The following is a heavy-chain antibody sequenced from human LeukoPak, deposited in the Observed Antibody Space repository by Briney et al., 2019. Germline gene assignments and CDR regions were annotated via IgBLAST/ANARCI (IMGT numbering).Heavy chain of an antibody. D-gene: IGHD3-3*01. J-gene: IGHJ3*02. CDR1: GFTFSSYG. Sequence: GGSLRLSCAASGFTFSSYGMHWVRQAPGKGLEWVAVIWYDGSNKYYADSVKGRFTISRDNSKNTLYLQMNSLRAEDTAVYYCARGGLLEWLFDAFDIWGQGTMVTVSS. CDR3: ARGGLLEWLFDAFDI. CDR2: IWYDGSNK. V-gene: IGHV3-33*08.